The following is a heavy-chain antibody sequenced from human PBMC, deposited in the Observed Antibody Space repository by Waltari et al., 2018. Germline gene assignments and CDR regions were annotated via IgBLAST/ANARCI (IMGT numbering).Heavy chain of an antibody. Sequence: EVQLVETGGGLIQPGGSLRLSCAASGFTVSNNSMTWVRQAPGKGRDEVSFIQIPSTPHKSDSVQGRLTMSRDNSKNTLSLQMNSLRDEDTAVYYCARLAVAGPDVFSYFYGMDVWGQGTTVTVSS. D-gene: IGHD6-19*01. CDR2: IQIPSTP. V-gene: IGHV3-53*02. CDR3: ARLAVAGPDVFSYFYGMDV. J-gene: IGHJ6*02. CDR1: GFTVSNNS.